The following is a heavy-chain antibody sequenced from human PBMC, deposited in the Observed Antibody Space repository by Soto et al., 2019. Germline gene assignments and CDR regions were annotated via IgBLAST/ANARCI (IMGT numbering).Heavy chain of an antibody. CDR1: GYTFTSYD. D-gene: IGHD1-26*01. J-gene: IGHJ3*02. CDR3: ARVPEWEPQGEDAFDI. V-gene: IGHV1-8*01. CDR2: MNPNSGNT. Sequence: QVQLVQSGAEVKKPGASVKVSCKASGYTFTSYDINWVRQATGQGLEWMGWMNPNSGNTGYAQKFQGRVTMTRNTSISTDYMELSSLRSEDTAVYYCARVPEWEPQGEDAFDIWGQGTMVTVSS.